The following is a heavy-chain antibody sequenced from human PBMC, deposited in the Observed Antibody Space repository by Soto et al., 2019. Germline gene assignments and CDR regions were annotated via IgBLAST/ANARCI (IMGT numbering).Heavy chain of an antibody. J-gene: IGHJ3*02. CDR1: GYPVTAYY. CDR2: INPATGAA. V-gene: IGHV1-2*02. Sequence: QLHLVQSGAVVKKPGASVTVSCSASGYPVTAYYMHWVRQAPGRGLEWMGGINPATGAAKYTQRFQGRVTLARDTSTGTVFMELSGLTSGDTAVFYCARGGGVGVAGSAAFDMWGQGTLVTVSS. CDR3: ARGGGVGVAGSAAFDM. D-gene: IGHD3-3*01.